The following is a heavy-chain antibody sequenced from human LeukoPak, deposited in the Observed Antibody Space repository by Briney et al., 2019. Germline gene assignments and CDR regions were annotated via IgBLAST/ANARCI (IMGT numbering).Heavy chain of an antibody. Sequence: SETLSLTCTVSGVSISSSNSYWGWIRQPPGRGLEWIGYIYYSGSTNYNPSPKSRVTISVDTSKNQFSLKLSSVTAADTAVYYCASSPGGNSDYWGQGTLVTVSS. D-gene: IGHD4-23*01. CDR1: GVSISSSNSY. CDR2: IYYSGST. J-gene: IGHJ4*02. V-gene: IGHV4-61*05. CDR3: ASSPGGNSDY.